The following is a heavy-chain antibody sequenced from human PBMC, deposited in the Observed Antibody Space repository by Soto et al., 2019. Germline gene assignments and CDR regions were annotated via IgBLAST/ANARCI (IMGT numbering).Heavy chain of an antibody. CDR3: ARTDSSGYYFVY. Sequence: QVQLQESGPGLVKPSQTLSLTCTVSGDSISSGGYYWSWIRQLPGKGLEWIGYIYSSGTTYYNPSLKSRITISVDTSKNQFSLNLSSVTAADTAVYYCARTDSSGYYFVYWGQGTLVTVFS. CDR2: IYSSGTT. D-gene: IGHD3-22*01. CDR1: GDSISSGGYY. V-gene: IGHV4-31*03. J-gene: IGHJ4*02.